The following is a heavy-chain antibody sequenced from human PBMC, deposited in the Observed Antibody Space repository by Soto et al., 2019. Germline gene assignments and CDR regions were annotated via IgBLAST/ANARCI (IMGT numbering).Heavy chain of an antibody. CDR2: ISAYNGNT. V-gene: IGHV1-18*04. D-gene: IGHD6-13*01. CDR3: ARDSKLAAAGTVNYYYGMDV. J-gene: IGHJ6*02. CDR1: GYTFTSYG. Sequence: ASVKVSCKASGYTFTSYGVSWVRQAPGQGLEWMGWISAYNGNTNYAQKLQGRVTMTTDTSTSTAYMELRSLRSDDTAVYYCARDSKLAAAGTVNYYYGMDVWGQGTTVTAP.